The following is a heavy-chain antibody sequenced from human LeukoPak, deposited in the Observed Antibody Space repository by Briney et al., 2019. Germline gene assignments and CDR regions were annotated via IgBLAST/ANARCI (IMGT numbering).Heavy chain of an antibody. CDR2: INWNSGSL. CDR3: ARDALISLSFDL. V-gene: IGHV3-9*01. J-gene: IGHJ4*02. CDR1: GFTFDDYA. Sequence: PGRSLRLSCAASGFTFDDYAMHWVRQAPGKGLEWVSGINWNSGSLGYGDSVKGRFTISRDNAKKFLFLQMNNLRPDDTAVCYCARDALISLSFDLWGQGTLVTVSS.